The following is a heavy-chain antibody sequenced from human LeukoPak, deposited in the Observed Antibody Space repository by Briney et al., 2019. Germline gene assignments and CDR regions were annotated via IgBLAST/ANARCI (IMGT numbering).Heavy chain of an antibody. D-gene: IGHD1-26*01. CDR2: ISAYNGNT. Sequence: ASVKVSCKASGYTFTSYGISWVRQAPGQGLEWMGWISAYNGNTNYAQKLQGRVTTTTDTSTSTAYMELRSLRSDDTAVYYCARGRMVELRSLGWFDPWGQGTLVTVSS. CDR3: ARGRMVELRSLGWFDP. CDR1: GYTFTSYG. V-gene: IGHV1-18*01. J-gene: IGHJ5*02.